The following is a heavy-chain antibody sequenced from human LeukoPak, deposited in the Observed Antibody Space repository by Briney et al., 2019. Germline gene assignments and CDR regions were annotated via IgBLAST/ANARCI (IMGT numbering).Heavy chain of an antibody. V-gene: IGHV4-59*08. CDR3: ARPRSCYHPYAFDI. D-gene: IGHD3-10*01. CDR1: GGSISSYY. J-gene: IGHJ3*02. Sequence: PSETLSLTCTVSGGSISSYYWSWIRQPPGKGLEWIGYIYYSGSTNYNPSLKSRVTISVDTSKNQFSLKLSPVTAADTAVYYCARPRSCYHPYAFDIWGQGTMVTVSS. CDR2: IYYSGST.